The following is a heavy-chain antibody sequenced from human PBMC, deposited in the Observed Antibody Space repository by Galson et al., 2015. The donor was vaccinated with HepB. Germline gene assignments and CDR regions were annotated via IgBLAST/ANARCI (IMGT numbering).Heavy chain of an antibody. Sequence: SLRLSCAASGFTFSSYGMHWVRQAPGKGLEWVAVIWYDGSNKYYADSVKGRFTISRDNSKNTLYLQMNSLRAEDTAVYYCAREALWERDYYYYMDVWGQGTMVTFS. CDR3: AREALWERDYYYYMDV. V-gene: IGHV3-33*01. D-gene: IGHD1-26*01. CDR2: IWYDGSNK. CDR1: GFTFSSYG. J-gene: IGHJ6*03.